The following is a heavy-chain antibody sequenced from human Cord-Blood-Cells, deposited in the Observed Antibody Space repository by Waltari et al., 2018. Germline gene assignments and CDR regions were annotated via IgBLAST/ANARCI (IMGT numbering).Heavy chain of an antibody. J-gene: IGHJ2*01. CDR3: ARVIAAAGLWYFDL. D-gene: IGHD6-13*01. CDR1: GGSISSHY. V-gene: IGHV4-59*11. CDR2: IYYSWST. Sequence: QVQLQESGPGLVKPSETLSLTCTVSGGSISSHYWSWIRQPPGKGLELIGYIYYSWSTNYSPSLKSRVTIAVDTSKNQFSLKLSSVTAADTAVYYCARVIAAAGLWYFDLWGRGTLVTVSS.